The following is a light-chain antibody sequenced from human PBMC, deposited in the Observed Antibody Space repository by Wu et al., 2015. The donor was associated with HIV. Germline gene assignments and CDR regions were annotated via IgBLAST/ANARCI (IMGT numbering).Light chain of an antibody. CDR3: QQYDTSFPT. V-gene: IGKV1-5*03. CDR1: QSISSW. J-gene: IGKJ1*01. CDR2: KAS. Sequence: DIQMTQSPSTLSASVGDRVTITCRASQSISSWLAWYQQKPGKAPKLLIYKASSLESGVPSRFSGSGSGTEFTLTISSLQPDDLATYYCQQYDTSFPTFGQGTKVEIK.